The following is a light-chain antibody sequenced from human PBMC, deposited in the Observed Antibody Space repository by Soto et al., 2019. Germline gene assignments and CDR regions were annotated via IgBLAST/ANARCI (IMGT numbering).Light chain of an antibody. J-gene: IGKJ4*01. CDR3: QQVNSYPLT. CDR2: GTS. V-gene: IGKV1-9*01. CDR1: QDISHY. Sequence: DIQLTQSPSFLSASVGDRVTISCRASQDISHYLAWYQQKPGKAPKFLIYGTSTLQSGVPSRFSGSGAGTEFALTISSLQPEDFATYCCQQVNSYPLTFGGGTKVDIK.